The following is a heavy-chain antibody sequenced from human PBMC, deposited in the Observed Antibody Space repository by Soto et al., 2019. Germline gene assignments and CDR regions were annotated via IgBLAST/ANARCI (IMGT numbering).Heavy chain of an antibody. CDR2: IWFDGSNK. CDR1: GFAFSSSG. J-gene: IGHJ4*02. D-gene: IGHD6-19*01. CDR3: ARDPSGWYGGFDY. Sequence: GGSLRLSCAASGFAFSSSGMHWVRQAPGKGLGWVATIWFDGSNKYYSDSVKGRFTISRDNSKSTLYLQMNSLRAEDTAVYYCARDPSGWYGGFDYWGQGTLVTVSS. V-gene: IGHV3-33*01.